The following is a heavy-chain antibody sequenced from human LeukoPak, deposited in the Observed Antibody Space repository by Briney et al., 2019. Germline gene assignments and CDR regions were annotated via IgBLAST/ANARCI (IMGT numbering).Heavy chain of an antibody. V-gene: IGHV4-59*01. D-gene: IGHD5-18*01. J-gene: IGHJ4*02. CDR1: GGSMSSYY. CDR3: ARVEIQLWFFFDY. CDR2: IYYSGST. Sequence: SETLSLTCTVSGGSMSSYYWSWIRQPPGKGLEWIGYIYYSGSTNYNPSLKSRVTISVDTSKNQFSLKLSSVTAADTAVYYCARVEIQLWFFFDYWGQGTLVTVSS.